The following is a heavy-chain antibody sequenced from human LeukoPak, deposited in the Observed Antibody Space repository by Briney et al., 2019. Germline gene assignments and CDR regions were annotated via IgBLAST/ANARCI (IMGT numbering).Heavy chain of an antibody. CDR2: MNPNSGNT. CDR3: ARERGYYDSSGYMVKAFDI. Sequence: ASVKVSCKASGYTFTSYDINWERQATGQGLEWMGWMNPNSGNTGYAQKFQGRVTMTRNTSISTAYMELSSLRSEDTAVYYCARERGYYDSSGYMVKAFDIWGQGTMVTVSS. V-gene: IGHV1-8*01. D-gene: IGHD3-22*01. CDR1: GYTFTSYD. J-gene: IGHJ3*02.